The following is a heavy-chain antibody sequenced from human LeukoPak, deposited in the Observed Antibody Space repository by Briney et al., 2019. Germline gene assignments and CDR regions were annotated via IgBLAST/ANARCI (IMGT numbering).Heavy chain of an antibody. Sequence: GGSLRLSCAASGFTFSSYAMHWVRQAPGKGLEFVSGISSDGDRTYYVSSVRGRFIISRDNSKNTLDLQMGSLRGDDMAVYYCARGGRSGSHDKFDYWGQGTLVTASS. J-gene: IGHJ4*02. CDR3: ARGGRSGSHDKFDY. CDR1: GFTFSSYA. CDR2: ISSDGDRT. D-gene: IGHD1-26*01. V-gene: IGHV3-64*01.